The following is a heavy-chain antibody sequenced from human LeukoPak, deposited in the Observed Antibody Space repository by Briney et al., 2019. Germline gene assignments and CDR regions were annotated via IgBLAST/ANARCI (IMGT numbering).Heavy chain of an antibody. V-gene: IGHV3-9*03. CDR1: GFTFSSYA. D-gene: IGHD4-23*01. Sequence: GGSLRLSCAASGFTFSSYAMSWVRQAPGKGLEWVSGISGNSGSIDYADSVKGRFTISRDNAKNSLYLQMNSLRAEDMALYYCAKDMGDYGGNDAFDIWGQGTMVTVSS. CDR3: AKDMGDYGGNDAFDI. J-gene: IGHJ3*02. CDR2: ISGNSGSI.